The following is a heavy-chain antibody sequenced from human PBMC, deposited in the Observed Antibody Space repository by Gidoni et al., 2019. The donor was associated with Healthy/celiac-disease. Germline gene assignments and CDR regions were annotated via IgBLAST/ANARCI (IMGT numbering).Heavy chain of an antibody. Sequence: QVQLQESGPGLVKPPGTLSLTCAVSGGSISSSNWWSWVRQPPGKGLEWIGEIYHSGSTNYNPSLKSRVTISVDKSKNQFSLKLSSVTAADTAVYYCARVGYYDYVWGSLSEYYYGMDVWGQGTTVTVSS. V-gene: IGHV4-4*03. D-gene: IGHD3-16*01. CDR1: GGSISSSNW. CDR2: IYHSGST. CDR3: ARVGYYDYVWGSLSEYYYGMDV. J-gene: IGHJ6*02.